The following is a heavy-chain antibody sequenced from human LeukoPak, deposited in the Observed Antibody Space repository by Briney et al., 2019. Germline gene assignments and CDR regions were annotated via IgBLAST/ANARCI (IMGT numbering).Heavy chain of an antibody. Sequence: SETLSLTCTVSGGSISSSSYYWGWIRQPPGKGLEWIGSIYYSGSTYYNPSLKSRVTISVDTSKNQFSLKLSSVTAADTAVYYCARGGSKYYYDSSGYYPRWYWFDPWGQGTLVTVSS. V-gene: IGHV4-39*07. D-gene: IGHD3-22*01. CDR2: IYYSGST. CDR3: ARGGSKYYYDSSGYYPRWYWFDP. J-gene: IGHJ5*02. CDR1: GGSISSSSYY.